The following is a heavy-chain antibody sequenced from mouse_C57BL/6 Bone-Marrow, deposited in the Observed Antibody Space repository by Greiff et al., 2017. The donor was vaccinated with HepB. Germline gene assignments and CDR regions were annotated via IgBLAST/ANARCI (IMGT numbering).Heavy chain of an antibody. Sequence: VKLVESGPGLVQPSQSLSITCTVSGFSLTSYGVHWVRQSPGKGLEWLGVIWSGGSTDYNAAFISRLSISKDNSKSQVFCKMNSLQADDTAIYYCAVHGSSYVGYAMDYWGQGTSVTVSS. CDR2: IWSGGST. J-gene: IGHJ4*01. CDR1: GFSLTSYG. CDR3: AVHGSSYVGYAMDY. D-gene: IGHD1-1*01. V-gene: IGHV2-2*01.